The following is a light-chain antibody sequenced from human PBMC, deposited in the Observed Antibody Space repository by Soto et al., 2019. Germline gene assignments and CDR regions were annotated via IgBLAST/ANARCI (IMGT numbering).Light chain of an antibody. CDR2: DVS. Sequence: QSALTQPASVSGSPGQSITISCTGTSSDVGGYNYVSWYQQHPGKAPKLMIYDVSNRPSGVSNRFAGSKSCNTASLTISGLQAEAEADYYCSSYTSSSLVFGGGTKLTVL. J-gene: IGLJ3*02. CDR1: SSDVGGYNY. V-gene: IGLV2-14*01. CDR3: SSYTSSSLV.